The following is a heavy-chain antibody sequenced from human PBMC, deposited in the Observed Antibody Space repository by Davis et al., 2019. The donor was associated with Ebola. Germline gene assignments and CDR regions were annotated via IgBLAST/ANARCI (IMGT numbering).Heavy chain of an antibody. Sequence: MPSETLSLTCTVPGGSISSYYWSWIRQPPGKGLEWIGYIYYSGSTNYNPSLKSRVTISVDTSKNQFSLKLSSVTAADTAVYYCASLRLLEWSNWFDPWGQGTLVTVSS. CDR1: GGSISSYY. V-gene: IGHV4-59*08. D-gene: IGHD3-3*01. CDR2: IYYSGST. J-gene: IGHJ5*02. CDR3: ASLRLLEWSNWFDP.